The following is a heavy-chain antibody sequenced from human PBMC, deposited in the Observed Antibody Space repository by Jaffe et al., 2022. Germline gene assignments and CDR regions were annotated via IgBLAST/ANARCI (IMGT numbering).Heavy chain of an antibody. CDR1: GFTFSSYS. CDR3: ARGALYDFWTSYYYYYYMDV. V-gene: IGHV3-21*01. D-gene: IGHD3-3*01. J-gene: IGHJ6*03. CDR2: ISSSSSYI. Sequence: EVQLVESGGGLVKPGGSLRLSCAASGFTFSSYSMNWVRQAPGKGLEWVSSISSSSSYIYYADSVKGRFTISRDNAKNSLYLQMNSLRAEDTAVYYCARGALYDFWTSYYYYYYMDVWGKGTTVTVSS.